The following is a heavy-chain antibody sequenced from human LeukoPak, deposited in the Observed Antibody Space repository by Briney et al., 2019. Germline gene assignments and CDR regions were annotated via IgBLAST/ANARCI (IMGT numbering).Heavy chain of an antibody. D-gene: IGHD6-19*01. V-gene: IGHV4-4*07. CDR2: IYTFGST. J-gene: IGHJ4*02. CDR1: GGSISGYY. CDR3: ARGGAVAGGPDY. Sequence: SETLSLTCTVSGGSISGYYWSWIRQPAGKGLEWIGRIYTFGSTNYNPSLESRVTTSIDKSKNQFSLKLNSVTAADTAVYYCARGGAVAGGPDYWGQGTLVTVSS.